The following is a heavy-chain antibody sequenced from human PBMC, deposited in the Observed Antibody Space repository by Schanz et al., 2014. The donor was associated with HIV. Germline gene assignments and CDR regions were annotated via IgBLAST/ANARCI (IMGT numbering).Heavy chain of an antibody. CDR3: ARRSSDGGYYDN. CDR2: MNNDVSSR. D-gene: IGHD2-15*01. Sequence: EVQLVESGGGLLQPGRSLRLSCAASGFMFDDYAMYWVRQAPGKGLEWVSRMNNDVSSRLYADSVKGRFTISRDNAKNTLYLQMNSLRDEDTAVYYCARRSSDGGYYDNWGQGTLVTVSS. CDR1: GFMFDDYA. J-gene: IGHJ4*02. V-gene: IGHV3-9*01.